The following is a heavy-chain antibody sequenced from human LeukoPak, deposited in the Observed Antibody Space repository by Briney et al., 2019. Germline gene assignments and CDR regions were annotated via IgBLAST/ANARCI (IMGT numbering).Heavy chain of an antibody. CDR2: ISSSSSYI. CDR1: GFTFSSYS. J-gene: IGHJ4*02. Sequence: GGSLRLSCAASGFTFSSYSMNWVRQAPGKGLEWVSSISSSSSYIYYADSVRGRFTISRANAKNSLYLQMNSLRAEDTAVYYCAREIRDGLTIFGVVNFDYWGQGTLVTVSS. D-gene: IGHD3-3*01. CDR3: AREIRDGLTIFGVVNFDY. V-gene: IGHV3-21*01.